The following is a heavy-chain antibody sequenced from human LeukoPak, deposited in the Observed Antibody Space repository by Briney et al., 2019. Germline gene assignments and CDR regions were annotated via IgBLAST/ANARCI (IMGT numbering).Heavy chain of an antibody. CDR3: AKDLRPSRPFDY. CDR2: ISPGGGPT. Sequence: GGTLRLSCAGSGFPFSIYGMNWVRQAPGKGLEWVSGISPGGGPTYYADSVKGRFTISRDDSKNTLYLQMNNLRAEDTAVYYCAKDLRPSRPFDYWGQGTLVTVSS. V-gene: IGHV3-23*01. CDR1: GFPFSIYG. D-gene: IGHD6-6*01. J-gene: IGHJ4*02.